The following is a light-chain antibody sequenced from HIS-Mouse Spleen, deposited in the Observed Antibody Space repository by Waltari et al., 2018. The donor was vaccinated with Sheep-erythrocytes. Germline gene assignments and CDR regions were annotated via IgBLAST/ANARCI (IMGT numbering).Light chain of an antibody. J-gene: IGLJ2*01. Sequence: QSALTQPASVSGSPGQSITISCTGTSSDVGSYNLVSWYQQHPGKAPKLMIYEGSKRPSGVSIRFSGSKSGNTASLTISGLQAEDEADYYCCSYAGRGVVFGGGTKLTVL. V-gene: IGLV2-23*01. CDR3: CSYAGRGVV. CDR2: EGS. CDR1: SSDVGSYNL.